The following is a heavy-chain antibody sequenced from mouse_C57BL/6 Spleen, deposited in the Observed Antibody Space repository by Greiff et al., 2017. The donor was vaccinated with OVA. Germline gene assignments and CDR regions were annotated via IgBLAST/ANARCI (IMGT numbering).Heavy chain of an antibody. Sequence: QVQLQQPGTELVKPGASVKLSCKASGYTFTSYWMHWVKQRPGQGLEWIGNINPSNGGTNYNEKFKSKATLTVDKSSSTAYMPLSSLTSEDSAVYYCARAGLLRGYYFDYWGQGTTLTVSS. CDR1: GYTFTSYW. D-gene: IGHD1-1*01. J-gene: IGHJ2*01. CDR3: ARAGLLRGYYFDY. CDR2: INPSNGGT. V-gene: IGHV1-53*01.